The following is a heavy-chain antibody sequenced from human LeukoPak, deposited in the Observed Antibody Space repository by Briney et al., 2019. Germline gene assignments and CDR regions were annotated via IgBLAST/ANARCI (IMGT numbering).Heavy chain of an antibody. D-gene: IGHD3-3*01. V-gene: IGHV3-21*01. CDR1: GFTVSSNY. CDR2: ISSSSSYI. J-gene: IGHJ6*02. CDR3: ARDSYYDFWSGYYTDLYGMDV. Sequence: GGSLRLFCAASGFTVSSNYMNWVRQAPGKGLEWVSSISSSSSYIYYADSVKGRFTISRDNAKNSLYLQMNSLRAEDTAVYYCARDSYYDFWSGYYTDLYGMDVWGQGTTVTVSS.